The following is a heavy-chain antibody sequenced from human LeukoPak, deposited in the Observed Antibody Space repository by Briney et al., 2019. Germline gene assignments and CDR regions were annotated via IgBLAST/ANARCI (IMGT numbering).Heavy chain of an antibody. CDR3: ARGPYSYDSSGAFDI. CDR1: GGSISSGNW. CDR2: IYHSGST. Sequence: SETLSLTCAVSGGSISSGNWWSWVRQPPGKGLEWIGEIYHSGSTNYNPSLKSRVTISVDKSKNQFSLKLSSVTAADTAVYFCARGPYSYDSSGAFDIWGQGTMVTVSS. D-gene: IGHD3-22*01. J-gene: IGHJ3*02. V-gene: IGHV4-4*02.